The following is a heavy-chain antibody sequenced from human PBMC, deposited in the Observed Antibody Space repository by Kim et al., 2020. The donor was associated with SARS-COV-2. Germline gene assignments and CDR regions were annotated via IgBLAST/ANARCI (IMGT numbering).Heavy chain of an antibody. D-gene: IGHD6-19*01. CDR3: AKDPGLGYSSGWNAGY. Sequence: ASVKVSCETTRDTFTAFYIHWVRQAPGQGLEWMGRINPNSGDTNYARKFHDRVTMTRDTSISTAYMELTSLTSDDTGVYYCAKDPGLGYSSGWNAGYWGQGTLVTVSS. V-gene: IGHV1-2*05. CDR2: INPNSGDT. J-gene: IGHJ4*02. CDR1: RDTFTAFY.